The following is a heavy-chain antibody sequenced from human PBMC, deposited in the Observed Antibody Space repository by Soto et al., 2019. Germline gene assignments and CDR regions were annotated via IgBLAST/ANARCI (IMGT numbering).Heavy chain of an antibody. Sequence: QLQLQESGSGLVKPSQTLSLTCGVSGGSINSGDYAWSWIRQPPGKGLEWMGYIYHSGSTYYNPSLKSRVTILIDWAKNPSSLTLISLSAADTAVYFCAEFRIPAAGGGLDVGGQGPAVTVSS. CDR2: IYHSGST. CDR3: AEFRIPAAGGGLDV. V-gene: IGHV4-30-2*01. D-gene: IGHD6-13*01. J-gene: IGHJ6*02. CDR1: GGSINSGDYA.